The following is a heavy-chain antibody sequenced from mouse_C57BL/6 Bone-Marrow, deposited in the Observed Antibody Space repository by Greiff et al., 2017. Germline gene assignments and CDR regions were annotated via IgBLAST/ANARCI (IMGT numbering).Heavy chain of an antibody. D-gene: IGHD1-1*02. V-gene: IGHV1-56*01. CDR1: GYTFTSHW. Sequence: VTLVESGPELVRPGASVKISCKASGYTFTSHWMQWVRPRPGQGLEWIGEIFPGSGSTYYNEKFKGKATLTVDTSSSSAYMQLSSLTSEDSAVYFCSNYGSWFAYWGQGTLVTVSA. CDR3: SNYGSWFAY. J-gene: IGHJ3*01. CDR2: IFPGSGST.